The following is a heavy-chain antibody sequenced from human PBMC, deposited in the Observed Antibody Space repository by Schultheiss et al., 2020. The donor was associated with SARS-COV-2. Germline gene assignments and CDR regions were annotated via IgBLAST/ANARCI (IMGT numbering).Heavy chain of an antibody. V-gene: IGHV3-23*01. D-gene: IGHD2-8*01. CDR3: TTGAKYGGFDY. CDR1: GFTFSSYS. CDR2: ISGSGGST. J-gene: IGHJ4*02. Sequence: GGSLRLSCAASGFTFSSYSMNWVRQAPGKGLEWVSAISGSGGSTYYADSVKGRFTISRDNSKNTLYLQMNSLKTEDTAVYYCTTGAKYGGFDYWGQGTLVTVSS.